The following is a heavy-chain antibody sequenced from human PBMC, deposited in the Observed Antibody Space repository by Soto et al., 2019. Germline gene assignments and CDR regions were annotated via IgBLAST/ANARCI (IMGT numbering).Heavy chain of an antibody. CDR1: GGSTSGFY. Sequence: SETLSPTCAVSGGSTSGFYWSWIRQSAGKGLEWSGEIDHSGITNHNTALRSRATMSVDASKNQVALKLRSVTAADTAVYYCARGVSVTLAVQGGAPDKNYFDSWSQGPLVT. D-gene: IGHD1-26*01. J-gene: IGHJ4*02. CDR3: ARGVSVTLAVQGGAPDKNYFDS. CDR2: IDHSGIT. V-gene: IGHV4-34*04.